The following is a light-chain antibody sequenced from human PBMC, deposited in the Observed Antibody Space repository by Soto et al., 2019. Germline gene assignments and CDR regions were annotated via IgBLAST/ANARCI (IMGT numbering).Light chain of an antibody. CDR3: QRDGNSLSIT. CDR1: QSVSSYY. Sequence: EIVLTQSPGTLSLSPGERATLSCRASQSVSSYYLAWYQQKPGQAPSILIYGSSSRATGIPDRFSGSGSGTDFTLTISRLEPEDFAVYYCQRDGNSLSITFGQGTRLEIK. CDR2: GSS. J-gene: IGKJ5*01. V-gene: IGKV3-20*01.